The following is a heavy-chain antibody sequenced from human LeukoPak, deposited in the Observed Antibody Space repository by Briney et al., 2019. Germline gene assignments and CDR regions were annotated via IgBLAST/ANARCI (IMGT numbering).Heavy chain of an antibody. V-gene: IGHV3-30*18. CDR3: AKDWDYYDSSYAFDI. J-gene: IGHJ3*02. D-gene: IGHD3-22*01. CDR2: ISYDGSNK. CDR1: GFTFSSYG. Sequence: GGSLRLSCAASGFTFSSYGMHWVRQAPGKRLEWVAVISYDGSNKYYADSVKGRFTISRDNSKNTLYLQMNSLRAEDTAVYYCAKDWDYYDSSYAFDIWGQGTMVTVSS.